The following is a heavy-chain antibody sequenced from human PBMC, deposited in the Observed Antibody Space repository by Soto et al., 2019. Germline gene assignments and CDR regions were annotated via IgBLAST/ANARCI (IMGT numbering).Heavy chain of an antibody. Sequence: GGSLRLSCAASGFTFSNYSMSWVRQAPGKGLEWGSGMNGGGRSYYADSEKGRFTISRDTSKNMLYLQMNSLRADDTAVFYCAKALQYSSSRDYFYYGMDVWGQGTTVTVSS. CDR1: GFTFSNYS. CDR2: MNGGGRS. V-gene: IGHV3-23*01. CDR3: AKALQYSSSRDYFYYGMDV. J-gene: IGHJ6*02. D-gene: IGHD6-6*01.